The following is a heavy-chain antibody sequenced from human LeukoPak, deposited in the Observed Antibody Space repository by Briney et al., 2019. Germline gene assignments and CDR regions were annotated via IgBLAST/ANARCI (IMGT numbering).Heavy chain of an antibody. Sequence: PSETLSLTCTVSGGSISSGSYYWSWIRQPAGKGLEWIGRIYTSGSTNYNPSLKSRVTISVDTSQNQFYLKLSSVTAADTAVYYCARVYRVGLWFDPWGQGTLVTVSS. CDR1: GGSISSGSYY. D-gene: IGHD2/OR15-2a*01. V-gene: IGHV4-61*02. CDR3: ARVYRVGLWFDP. J-gene: IGHJ5*02. CDR2: IYTSGST.